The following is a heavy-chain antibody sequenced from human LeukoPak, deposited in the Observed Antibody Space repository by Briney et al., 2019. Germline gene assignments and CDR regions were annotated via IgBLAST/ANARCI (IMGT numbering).Heavy chain of an antibody. Sequence: SETLSLTCTVSGDSVSSDYLWGWVRQPPGKGMEWIGYIYYSGSTNYNPSLKSRVTISVDTSKNQFSLKLSSVTAADTAVYYCARGMYDSSGYYYWYFDLWGRGTLVTVSS. V-gene: IGHV4-61*01. CDR2: IYYSGST. D-gene: IGHD3-22*01. CDR3: ARGMYDSSGYYYWYFDL. CDR1: GDSVSSDYL. J-gene: IGHJ2*01.